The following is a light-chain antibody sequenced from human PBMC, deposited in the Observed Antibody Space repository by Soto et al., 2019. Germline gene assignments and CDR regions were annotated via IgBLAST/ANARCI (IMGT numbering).Light chain of an antibody. CDR2: GAS. CDR3: QQYNNWPPIT. Sequence: SVLALSPAHLSLSPGGRAPLSCRASQSVSSYLAWYQQKPGQAPRLLIYGASTRATGIPARFSGSGSGTEFTLTISSLQSEDFAVYYCQQYNNWPPITFGQGTRLEIK. V-gene: IGKV3-15*01. J-gene: IGKJ5*01. CDR1: QSVSSY.